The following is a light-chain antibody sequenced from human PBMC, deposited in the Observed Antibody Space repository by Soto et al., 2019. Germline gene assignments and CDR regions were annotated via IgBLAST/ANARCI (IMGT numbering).Light chain of an antibody. V-gene: IGLV2-11*01. Sequence: QSALTQPPSVSGSPGQSVTISCTGTNNDVGGYNRVSWYQQHPGKAPKLIIYDVSEWPSGIPDRFSGSKSGNTASLTISGLQAEDEAGYYCCSHAGHYYVFGTGTKLTVL. CDR2: DVS. J-gene: IGLJ1*01. CDR1: NNDVGGYNR. CDR3: CSHAGHYYV.